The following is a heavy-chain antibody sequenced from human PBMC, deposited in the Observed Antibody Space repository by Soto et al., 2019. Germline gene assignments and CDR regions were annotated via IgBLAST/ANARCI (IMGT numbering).Heavy chain of an antibody. CDR2: IYYSGST. Sequence: QVQLQESGPGLVKPSETLSLTCTVSGGSISSYYWSWIRQPPGKGLEWIGYIYYSGSTNYNPSLKSRVTISVDTSKNQFSLKLSSVTAADTAVYYCARVGVVPAAKQDYYYYYYMDVWGKGTTVTVSS. CDR1: GGSISSYY. V-gene: IGHV4-59*01. D-gene: IGHD2-2*01. J-gene: IGHJ6*03. CDR3: ARVGVVPAAKQDYYYYYYMDV.